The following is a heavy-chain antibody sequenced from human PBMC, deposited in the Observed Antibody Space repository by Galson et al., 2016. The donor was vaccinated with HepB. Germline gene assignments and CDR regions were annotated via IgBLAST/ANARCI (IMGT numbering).Heavy chain of an antibody. D-gene: IGHD4-23*01. CDR1: GGTFSSYA. Sequence: SVKVSCKASGGTFSSYAISWVRQAPGQGLEWMGGIIPIFGTANYAQKFQGRVTITADKSTSTAYMELSSLRSEDTAVYYCATVVTPGYFDYWGQGTLVTVSS. CDR3: ATVVTPGYFDY. J-gene: IGHJ4*02. V-gene: IGHV1-69*06. CDR2: IIPIFGTA.